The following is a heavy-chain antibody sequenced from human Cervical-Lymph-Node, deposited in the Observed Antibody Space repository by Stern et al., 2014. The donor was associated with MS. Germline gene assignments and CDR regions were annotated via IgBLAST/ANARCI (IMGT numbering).Heavy chain of an antibody. J-gene: IGHJ6*02. CDR3: ARGPDFWSGDRHYYYDMGV. Sequence: DQLVESGAEVRKPGSSVKVSCKASGDTFIYYAITWVRQAPGQRLEWMGAIIPALGTPDYAQKFQGRVTMTADESPPTAYLEVSSLKSEDTAIYYCARGPDFWSGDRHYYYDMGVWGQGTTVTVSS. CDR1: GDTFIYYA. CDR2: IIPALGTP. V-gene: IGHV1-69*01. D-gene: IGHD3-3*01.